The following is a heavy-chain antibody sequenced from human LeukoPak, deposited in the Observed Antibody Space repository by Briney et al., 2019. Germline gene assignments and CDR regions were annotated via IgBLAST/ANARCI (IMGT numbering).Heavy chain of an antibody. V-gene: IGHV4-39*07. CDR2: INYSGST. Sequence: SETLSFTCTISGDSISSSTYYWGWIRQPPGRGLEWIGTINYSGSTYYSPSLKSRVTISIDASKTQFSLQLSSVTAADTAVYYCARVPTSDYFDYWGQGTLVTVSS. CDR3: ARVPTSDYFDY. CDR1: GDSISSSTYY. J-gene: IGHJ4*02.